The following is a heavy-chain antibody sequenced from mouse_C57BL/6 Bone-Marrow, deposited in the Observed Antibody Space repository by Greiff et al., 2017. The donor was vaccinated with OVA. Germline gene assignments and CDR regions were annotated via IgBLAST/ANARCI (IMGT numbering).Heavy chain of an antibody. CDR3: ARCSFITTEYYAMDY. Sequence: DVKLVESGGGLVQPGGSLSLSCAASGFTFTDYYMSWVRQPPGKALEWLGFIRNKANGYTTEYSASVKGRFTISRDNSQSILYLQMNALRAEDSATYYCARCSFITTEYYAMDYWGQGTSVTVSS. D-gene: IGHD1-1*01. V-gene: IGHV7-3*01. J-gene: IGHJ4*01. CDR1: GFTFTDYY. CDR2: IRNKANGYTT.